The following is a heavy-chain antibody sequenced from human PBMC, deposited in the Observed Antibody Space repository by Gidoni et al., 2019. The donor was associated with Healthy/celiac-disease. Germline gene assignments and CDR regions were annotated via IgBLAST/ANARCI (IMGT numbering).Heavy chain of an antibody. CDR2: IIPIFGTA. CDR1: GGSFSSYA. Sequence: QVQLVQSGAEVKKPGSSVKVSCQASGGSFSSYAIRWVRQAPGQGREWMGGIIPIFGTANYAQKFQGRVTITADESTSTAYMELSSLRSEDTAVYYCASSLGYSSSPAGYFQHWGQGTLVTVSS. CDR3: ASSLGYSSSPAGYFQH. V-gene: IGHV1-69*01. J-gene: IGHJ1*01. D-gene: IGHD6-6*01.